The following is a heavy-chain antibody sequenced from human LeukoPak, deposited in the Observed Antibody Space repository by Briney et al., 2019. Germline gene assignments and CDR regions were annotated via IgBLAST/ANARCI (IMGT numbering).Heavy chain of an antibody. J-gene: IGHJ4*02. CDR2: IRYDGSNK. D-gene: IGHD1-26*01. V-gene: IGHV3-30*02. CDR1: GFTFSSYG. CDR3: AKGSGSYSPYYFDY. Sequence: GGSLRLSCAASGFTFSSYGMHWVRQAPGKGLEWVAFIRYDGSNKYYANSVKGRFTISRDNSKNTLYLQMNSLRAEDTAVYYCAKGSGSYSPYYFDYWGQGTLVTVSS.